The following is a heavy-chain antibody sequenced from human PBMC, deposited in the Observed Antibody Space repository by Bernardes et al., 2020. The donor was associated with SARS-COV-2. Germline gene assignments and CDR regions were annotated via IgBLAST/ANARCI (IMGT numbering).Heavy chain of an antibody. Sequence: SETLSLTCTVSGGSISSWSHQWTWIRQFPGKGLEWIGYIFYSGSTNYNPSLRSRVSISLDTPNNQFSLTLKSVTAADTAVYYCARVFLVSYGSGSYGDPWGRGILVTVSS. CDR2: IFYSGST. V-gene: IGHV4-31*03. CDR3: ARVFLVSYGSGSYGDP. D-gene: IGHD3-10*01. J-gene: IGHJ5*02. CDR1: GGSISSWSHQ.